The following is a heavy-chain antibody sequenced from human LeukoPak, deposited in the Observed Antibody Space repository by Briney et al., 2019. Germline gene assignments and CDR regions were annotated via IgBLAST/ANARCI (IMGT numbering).Heavy chain of an antibody. CDR3: ATHTRVVVTAPLFDY. V-gene: IGHV4-39*01. CDR2: IYYSVSP. Sequence: SETLSLTCTVSGGSISSSSYYWGWIRQPPGKGLEWIGSIYYSVSPYYNPSLQSRVTISVDTSKNQFSLKLSSVTAADTAVYYCATHTRVVVTAPLFDYWGQGTLVTVSS. CDR1: GGSISSSSYY. D-gene: IGHD2-21*02. J-gene: IGHJ4*02.